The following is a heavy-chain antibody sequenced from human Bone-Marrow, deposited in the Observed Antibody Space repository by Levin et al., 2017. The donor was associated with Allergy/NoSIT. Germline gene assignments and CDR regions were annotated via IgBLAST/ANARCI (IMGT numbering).Heavy chain of an antibody. J-gene: IGHJ3*02. CDR1: GFTFTGYY. D-gene: IGHD2-2*01. CDR2: ITTDDSTI. Sequence: LSLTCVAPGFTFTGYYMSWIRQAPGKGLEWISDITTDDSTIYYADSVKGRFTISRDNAKNSLYLQMNSLRVEDTAVYYCVRGGGRYDRYPYSSNPFDMWGQGTMVTVSS. V-gene: IGHV3-11*01. CDR3: VRGGGRYDRYPYSSNPFDM.